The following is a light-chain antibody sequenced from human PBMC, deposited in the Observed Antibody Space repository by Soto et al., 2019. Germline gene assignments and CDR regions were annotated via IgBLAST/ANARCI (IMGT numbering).Light chain of an antibody. V-gene: IGKV3-11*01. CDR2: DAS. CDR3: QQRMNWPLT. CDR1: QTVSNY. Sequence: EIVLTQSPATLSLSRGERATLSCRASQTVSNYLLWYQQKPGQAPRLLIYDASNRATGIPARFSGSGSETDFTLTISSLEPEDVAVYYCQQRMNWPLTFGQGTRLEI. J-gene: IGKJ5*01.